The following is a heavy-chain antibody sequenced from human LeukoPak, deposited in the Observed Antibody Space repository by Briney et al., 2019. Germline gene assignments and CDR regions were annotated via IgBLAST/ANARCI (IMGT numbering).Heavy chain of an antibody. Sequence: GGSLRLSCAASGFTFSDYAVHWVRQAPGTGLEWGAVISYDGSYKYYADSVKGRFTISRDNSKNTPYLQKPSLRAADPAVYYCAREYSGYDKGGDSSGYGLRPVVYWGQGPLVTVSS. CDR2: ISYDGSYK. CDR3: AREYSGYDKGGDSSGYGLRPVVY. J-gene: IGHJ4*02. D-gene: IGHD3-22*01. CDR1: GFTFSDYA. V-gene: IGHV3-30*14.